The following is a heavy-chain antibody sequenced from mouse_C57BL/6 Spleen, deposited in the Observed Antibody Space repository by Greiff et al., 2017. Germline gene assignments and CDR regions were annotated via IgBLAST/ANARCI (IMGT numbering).Heavy chain of an antibody. D-gene: IGHD1-2*01. CDR1: GYTFTSYW. CDR2: IDPSDSYT. J-gene: IGHJ2*01. V-gene: IGHV1-50*01. Sequence: QVQLQQPGAELVKPGALVKLSCKASGYTFTSYWMQWVKQRPGQGLEWIGEIDPSDSYTNYNQKFKGKATLTVDTSSSTAYMQLSSLTSEDSAVYYCAREGDLLRQGYFDYWGQGTTLTVSS. CDR3: AREGDLLRQGYFDY.